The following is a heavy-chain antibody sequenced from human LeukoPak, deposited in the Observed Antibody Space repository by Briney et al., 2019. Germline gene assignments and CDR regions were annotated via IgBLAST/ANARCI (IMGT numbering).Heavy chain of an antibody. CDR2: IIPIFGTA. CDR3: AKDLAYYYDSSGSGGDAFDI. Sequence: SVKVSCKASGGTFSSYAISWVRQAPGQGLEWMGGIIPIFGTANYAQKFQGRVTITADESTSTAYMELSSLRSEDTAVYYCAKDLAYYYDSSGSGGDAFDIWGQGTMVTVSS. V-gene: IGHV1-69*13. D-gene: IGHD3-22*01. J-gene: IGHJ3*02. CDR1: GGTFSSYA.